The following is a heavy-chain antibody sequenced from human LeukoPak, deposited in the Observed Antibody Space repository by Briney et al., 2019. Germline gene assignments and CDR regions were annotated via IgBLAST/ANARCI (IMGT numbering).Heavy chain of an antibody. V-gene: IGHV1-58*01. J-gene: IGHJ4*02. Sequence: ASVKVSCKASGFTFTSSAVQWVRQARGQRLERIGWIVVGSGNTNYAQKFQERVTITRDMSTSTAYVELSSLRSEDTAVYYCAADDDSSGYYSWGQGTLVTVSS. D-gene: IGHD3-22*01. CDR3: AADDDSSGYYS. CDR2: IVVGSGNT. CDR1: GFTFTSSA.